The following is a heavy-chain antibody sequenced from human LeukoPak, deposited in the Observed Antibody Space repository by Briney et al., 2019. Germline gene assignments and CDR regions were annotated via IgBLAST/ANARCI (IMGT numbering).Heavy chain of an antibody. CDR2: INPNSGGT. CDR3: ARDWCSSTSCSDGWFDP. Sequence: ASVKVSCKASGYTFTGCYMHWVRQAPGQGLEWMGWINPNSGGTNYAQKFQGRVTMTRDTSISTAYMELSRLRSDDTAVYYCARDWCSSTSCSDGWFDPWGQGTLVTVSS. J-gene: IGHJ5*02. CDR1: GYTFTGCY. V-gene: IGHV1-2*02. D-gene: IGHD2-2*01.